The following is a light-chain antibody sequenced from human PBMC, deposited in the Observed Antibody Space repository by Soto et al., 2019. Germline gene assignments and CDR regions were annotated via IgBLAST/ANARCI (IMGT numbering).Light chain of an antibody. V-gene: IGLV1-51*01. CDR3: GTWDSSLSAGV. CDR2: DNN. J-gene: IGLJ2*01. CDR1: SSNLENNY. Sequence: QSVLTQPSLVSAAPGQTVTISCSGSSSNLENNYVSWYQQFPGTAPKLLIYDNNKRPSGIPDRFSGSKSGTSATLGIAGLQTGDEADYYCGTWDSSLSAGVFGGGTKLTVL.